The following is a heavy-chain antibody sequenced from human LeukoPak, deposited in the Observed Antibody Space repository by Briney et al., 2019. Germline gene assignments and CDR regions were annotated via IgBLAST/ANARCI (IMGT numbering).Heavy chain of an antibody. CDR1: GFTFSSSA. CDR3: AEHGITMIGGV. D-gene: IGHD3-10*02. Sequence: GGSLRLSCAASGFTFSSSAMSWVRQAPGKGLEWVSYISSSGSTIYYADSVKGRFTISRDNAKNSLYLQMNSLRAEDTAVYHCAEHGITMIGGVWGKGTTVTISS. V-gene: IGHV3-48*03. CDR2: ISSSGSTI. J-gene: IGHJ6*04.